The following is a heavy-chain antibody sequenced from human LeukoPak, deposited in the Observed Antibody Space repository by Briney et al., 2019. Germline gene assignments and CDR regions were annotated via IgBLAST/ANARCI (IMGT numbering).Heavy chain of an antibody. J-gene: IGHJ4*02. CDR1: GYTFTNYE. CDR3: ARGLGSYDSSELTWPMISF. V-gene: IGHV1-8*01. D-gene: IGHD3-22*01. Sequence: GASVKVSCKASGYTFTNYEINWVRQATEQGLERMGWMNPNSGDTAYAQKFQGRITMTRSTSISTAYMELSSLRSEDTAVYYCARGLGSYDSSELTWPMISFWGQGTVVTVSS. CDR2: MNPNSGDT.